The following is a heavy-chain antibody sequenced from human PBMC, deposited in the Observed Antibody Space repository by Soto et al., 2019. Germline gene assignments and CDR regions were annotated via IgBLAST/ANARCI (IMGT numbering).Heavy chain of an antibody. D-gene: IGHD3-3*02. CDR1: GGTFSTSA. CDR2: IMPVFATP. V-gene: IGHV1-69*12. J-gene: IGHJ6*02. Sequence: QVQLMQSGAEVKKPGSSVKVSCKASGGTFSTSAISWVRQAPGEGLEWVGGIMPVFATPDYAQKFQGRVTISADESTTTADLELTSLTTDDTAVYYCARDTDRQQLGGNYYYILDVWGQGTAITVSS. CDR3: ARDTDRQQLGGNYYYILDV.